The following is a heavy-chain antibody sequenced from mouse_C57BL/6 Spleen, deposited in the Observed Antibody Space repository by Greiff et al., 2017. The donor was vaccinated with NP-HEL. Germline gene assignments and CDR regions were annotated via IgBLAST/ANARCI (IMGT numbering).Heavy chain of an antibody. CDR1: GYTFTSYW. Sequence: QVQLKQPGAELVKPGASVKMSCKASGYTFTSYWITWVKQRPGPGLEWIGDIYPGSGSTNYNEKFKSKATLTVDTSSSTAYMQLSSLTSEDSAVYYCARPPFYSNYRDWYFDVWGTGTTVTVSS. V-gene: IGHV1-55*01. CDR2: IYPGSGST. J-gene: IGHJ1*03. CDR3: ARPPFYSNYRDWYFDV. D-gene: IGHD2-5*01.